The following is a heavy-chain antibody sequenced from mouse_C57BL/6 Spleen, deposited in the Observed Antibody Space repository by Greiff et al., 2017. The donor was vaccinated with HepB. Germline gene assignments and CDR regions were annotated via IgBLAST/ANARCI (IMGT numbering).Heavy chain of an antibody. CDR1: GFTFSDYY. CDR3: ARGTGKLYFDY. Sequence: EVKLMESEGGLVQPGSSMKLSCTASGFTFSDYYMAWVRQVPEKGLEWVANINYDGSSTYYLDSLKSRFIISRDNAKNILYLQMSSLKSEDTATYYCARGTGKLYFDYWGQGTTLTVSS. D-gene: IGHD4-1*01. CDR2: INYDGSST. J-gene: IGHJ2*01. V-gene: IGHV5-16*01.